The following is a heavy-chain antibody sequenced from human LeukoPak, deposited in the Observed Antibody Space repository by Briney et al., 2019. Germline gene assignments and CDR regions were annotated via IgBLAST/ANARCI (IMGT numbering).Heavy chain of an antibody. J-gene: IGHJ3*02. D-gene: IGHD6-19*01. CDR1: GFTFSSYN. Sequence: PGGSLRLSCAASGFTFSSYNMNWVRQAPGKGLEWVSSISSSSSYIYYADSVKGRFTISRDNAKNSLYLQMNSLRAEDTAVYYCAGLSVASREDAFDIWGQGTMVTVSS. CDR2: ISSSSSYI. V-gene: IGHV3-21*01. CDR3: AGLSVASREDAFDI.